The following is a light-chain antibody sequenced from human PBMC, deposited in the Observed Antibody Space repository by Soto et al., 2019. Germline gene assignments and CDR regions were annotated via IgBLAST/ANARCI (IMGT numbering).Light chain of an antibody. J-gene: IGKJ1*01. Sequence: DIQMTQSPTSLSASVGDRVSITCRASESINIYLNWYQKKSGEAPKLLIYAASSLQSGVPSRFSGSGAGTGFTLTIRSLQPEDFATYYCQQTYSTPGTFGQGTKVEIK. CDR1: ESINIY. CDR2: AAS. V-gene: IGKV1-39*01. CDR3: QQTYSTPGT.